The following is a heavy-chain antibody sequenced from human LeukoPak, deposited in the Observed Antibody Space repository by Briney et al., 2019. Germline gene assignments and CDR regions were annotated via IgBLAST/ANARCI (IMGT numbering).Heavy chain of an antibody. CDR1: GDTFTSYD. CDR2: MNPNSGNT. Sequence: ASVKGSCKASGDTFTSYDINWVRQATGQGLEWMGCMNPNSGNTRYAQKFQGRVTMTRNTSISTAYMELSSLRSEDTAVYYCARSASGYSSSWYSRYYYYYMDVWGKGTTVTVSS. J-gene: IGHJ6*03. D-gene: IGHD6-13*01. CDR3: ARSASGYSSSWYSRYYYYYMDV. V-gene: IGHV1-8*01.